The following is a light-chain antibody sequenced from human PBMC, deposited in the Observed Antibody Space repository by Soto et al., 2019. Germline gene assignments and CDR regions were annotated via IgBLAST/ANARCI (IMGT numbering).Light chain of an antibody. CDR2: GAS. V-gene: IGKV1-6*01. Sequence: AIQMTQSPSSLSASVGDRVTITCRASQGIGNDLGWYQHKPGKAPKVLIYGASSLQGGVPSRFSGSGSGTDFTLTISSLQPEDFATYYCLQDNSYPLTFGQGTKVEVK. CDR1: QGIGND. J-gene: IGKJ1*01. CDR3: LQDNSYPLT.